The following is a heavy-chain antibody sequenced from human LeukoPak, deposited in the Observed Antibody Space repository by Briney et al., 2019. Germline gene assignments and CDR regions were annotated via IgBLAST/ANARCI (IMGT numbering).Heavy chain of an antibody. CDR3: AKASVLRYISPFDP. V-gene: IGHV3-23*01. CDR1: VFTFSSYA. D-gene: IGHD3-9*01. Sequence: GGSLSLSCGACVFTFSSYAMSWVRQAPGKGLEWVSAISGSGGSTYYADSVKGRFTISRDNSKNTLYLQMNSLRAEDTAVYYCAKASVLRYISPFDPWGQGTLVTVSS. CDR2: ISGSGGST. J-gene: IGHJ5*02.